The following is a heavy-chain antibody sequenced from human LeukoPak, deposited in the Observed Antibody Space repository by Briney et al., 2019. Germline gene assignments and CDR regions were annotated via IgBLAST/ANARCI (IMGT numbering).Heavy chain of an antibody. CDR1: GFTFSSYS. D-gene: IGHD1-26*01. V-gene: IGHV3-21*04. CDR2: ISSSSSYI. Sequence: GGSLRLSCAASGFTFSSYSMNWVRQAPGKGLEWVSSISSSSSYIYYADSVKGRFTISRDNAKNSLYLQMNSLRAEDTAVYYCAKVPDSGSYYFDYWGQGTLVTVSS. J-gene: IGHJ4*02. CDR3: AKVPDSGSYYFDY.